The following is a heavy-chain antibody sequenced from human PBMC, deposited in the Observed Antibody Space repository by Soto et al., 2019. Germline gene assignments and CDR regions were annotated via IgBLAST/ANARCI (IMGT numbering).Heavy chain of an antibody. CDR2: IHYNGNT. V-gene: IGHV4-59*12. CDR3: ARGVTTVTTIDY. Sequence: SETLSLTCTVSGGSISSYSWSWIRQPPGKGLEWIGNIHYNGNTKYSPSLKSRVTMSVDRSKNQFSLKLSSVTAADTAVYYCARGVTTVTTIDYWGQGTLVTVSS. CDR1: GGSISSYS. D-gene: IGHD4-17*01. J-gene: IGHJ4*02.